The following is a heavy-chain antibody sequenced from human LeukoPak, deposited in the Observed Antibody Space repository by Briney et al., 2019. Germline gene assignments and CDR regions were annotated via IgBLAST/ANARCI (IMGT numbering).Heavy chain of an antibody. D-gene: IGHD4-11*01. Sequence: SETLSLTCTVSGGSISTYYWNWIRQPPGKGLEWIGEINHSGSTNYNPSLKSRVTISVDTSKNQFSLKLSSVTAADTAVYYCATPRDEATVTRGFDYWGQGTLVTVSS. J-gene: IGHJ4*02. CDR3: ATPRDEATVTRGFDY. CDR2: INHSGST. V-gene: IGHV4-34*01. CDR1: GGSISTYY.